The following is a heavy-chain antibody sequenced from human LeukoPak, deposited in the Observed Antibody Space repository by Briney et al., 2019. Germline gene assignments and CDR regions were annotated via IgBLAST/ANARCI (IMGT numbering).Heavy chain of an antibody. CDR1: GYSISSGYY. CDR3: ARSVLTGYLDY. V-gene: IGHV4-38-2*02. CDR2: IYHSGST. J-gene: IGHJ4*02. D-gene: IGHD3-9*01. Sequence: PSETLSLTCTVSGYSISSGYYWGWIRQSPGKGLEWIGSIYHSGSTYYNPSLKSRVTISVDTSKNQFSLKLSSVTAADTAVYYCARSVLTGYLDYCGQGTLVTAYS.